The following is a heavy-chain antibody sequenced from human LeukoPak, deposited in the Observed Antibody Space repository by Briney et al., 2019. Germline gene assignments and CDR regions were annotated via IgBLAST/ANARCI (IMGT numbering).Heavy chain of an antibody. D-gene: IGHD3-22*01. CDR3: ARDWGDSSGYYYFDY. J-gene: IGHJ4*02. V-gene: IGHV1-3*01. Sequence: ASVKVSCKASGYTFTNYAMQWVRQAPGQRLEWMGWINAGDGKTRYSQKFQGRVTITRDTSASTAYMELSSLRSEDTAVYYCARDWGDSSGYYYFDYWGQGTLVTVSS. CDR1: GYTFTNYA. CDR2: INAGDGKT.